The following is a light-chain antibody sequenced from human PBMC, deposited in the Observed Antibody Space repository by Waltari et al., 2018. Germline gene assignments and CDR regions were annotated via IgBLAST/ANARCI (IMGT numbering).Light chain of an antibody. CDR2: AAS. J-gene: IGKJ1*01. CDR3: QQSYSTPWT. V-gene: IGKV1-39*01. CDR1: QSISSY. Sequence: DIQMTQSPSSLSASVGDRVPITCRASQSISSYLNWYQQKPGKAPKLLIYAASRLQSGVPSRFSGSGSGTDFNLTISSLQPEDFATYYCQQSYSTPWTFGQGTKVEIK.